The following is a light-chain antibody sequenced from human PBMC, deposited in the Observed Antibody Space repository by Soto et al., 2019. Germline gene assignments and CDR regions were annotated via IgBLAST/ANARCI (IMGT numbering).Light chain of an antibody. CDR1: QSVSSY. CDR2: NAS. J-gene: IGKJ4*01. CDR3: QQRSNWPLT. Sequence: EIVSTQSPATLSLSPGQRATLSCTASQSVSSYLAWYQQKPGQAPRLLIYNASNRATGIPDRFSGSWSGRDFTLTISSLEPEDFAVYYCQQRSNWPLTFGGGTEVEIK. V-gene: IGKV3-11*02.